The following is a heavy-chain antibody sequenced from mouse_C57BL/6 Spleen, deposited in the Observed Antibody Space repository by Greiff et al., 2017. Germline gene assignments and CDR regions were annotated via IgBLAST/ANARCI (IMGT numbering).Heavy chain of an antibody. Sequence: EVQLVESGGGLVKPGGSLKLSCAASGFTFSDYGMHWVRQAPEKGLEWVAYISSGSSTIYYADTVTGRFTISKDKAKNTLFLQMTSLRSEDTAMYYCARTVIYSYEDYYAMDYWVQGTSVTVSS. CDR1: GFTFSDYG. V-gene: IGHV5-17*01. D-gene: IGHD1-1*01. J-gene: IGHJ4*01. CDR2: ISSGSSTI. CDR3: ARTVIYSYEDYYAMDY.